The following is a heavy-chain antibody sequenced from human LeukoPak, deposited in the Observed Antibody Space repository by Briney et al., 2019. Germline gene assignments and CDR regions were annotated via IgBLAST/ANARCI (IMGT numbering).Heavy chain of an antibody. CDR2: ISGSGGST. V-gene: IGHV3-23*01. D-gene: IGHD6-13*01. Sequence: PGGSLRLSCAASEFTFSDYAMTWVRQAPGKGLENVSGISGSGGSTYHADSVKGRFTISRDNSKNTLYLQMNSLRGEDTAVYYCAKGRSAAAGTGIGYFDYWGQGILVTVSS. CDR3: AKGRSAAAGTGIGYFDY. CDR1: EFTFSDYA. J-gene: IGHJ4*02.